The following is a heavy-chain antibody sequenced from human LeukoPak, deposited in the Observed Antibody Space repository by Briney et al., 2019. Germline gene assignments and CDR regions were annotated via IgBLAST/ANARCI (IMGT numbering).Heavy chain of an antibody. D-gene: IGHD2-2*01. CDR3: ARFAPLVVPAAMNAFDI. Sequence: SETLSLTCTVSGGSISSGSYYWSWIRQPAGKGLEWVGRIYTSGSTNSNPSLKSRVTISVDTSKNQFSLKLSSVTAADTAVYYCARFAPLVVPAAMNAFDIWGQGTMVTVSS. V-gene: IGHV4-61*02. J-gene: IGHJ3*02. CDR2: IYTSGST. CDR1: GGSISSGSYY.